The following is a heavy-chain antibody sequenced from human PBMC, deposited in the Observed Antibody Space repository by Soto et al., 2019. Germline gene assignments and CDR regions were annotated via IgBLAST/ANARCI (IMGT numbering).Heavy chain of an antibody. Sequence: EVQLVESGGGLVQPGGSLRLSCAASGFTFSSYEMNWVRQAPGKGLEWVSYISSSGSNIYYADSVKGRFTISRDNAKNSLYMQMNSLRAEDVAVYYCARENVDTAMVSASWYPGAGYYYGMDVWGQGTTVTVS. CDR2: ISSSGSNI. CDR1: GFTFSSYE. V-gene: IGHV3-48*03. J-gene: IGHJ6*02. CDR3: ARENVDTAMVSASWYPGAGYYYGMDV. D-gene: IGHD5-18*01.